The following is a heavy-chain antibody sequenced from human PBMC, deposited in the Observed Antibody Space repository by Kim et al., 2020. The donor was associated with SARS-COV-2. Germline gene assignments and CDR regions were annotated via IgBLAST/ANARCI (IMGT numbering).Heavy chain of an antibody. CDR3: ARSFRRSWFDP. Sequence: ASVKVSCKASGYTFTRYDINWVRQATGQGLEWMGWMNPNSGNAGYAQKFQGRVTMTRNTSISTAYMELSSLRSEDTAVYYCARSFRRSWFDPWGQGTLVTVSS. CDR1: GYTFTRYD. CDR2: MNPNSGNA. V-gene: IGHV1-8*01. J-gene: IGHJ5*02.